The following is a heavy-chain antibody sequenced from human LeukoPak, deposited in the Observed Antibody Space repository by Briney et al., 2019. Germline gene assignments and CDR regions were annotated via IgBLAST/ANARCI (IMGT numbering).Heavy chain of an antibody. CDR1: GFTFSSYG. CDR3: AKVLDYYGSGSNYYYYGMDV. V-gene: IGHV3-9*01. J-gene: IGHJ6*02. D-gene: IGHD3-10*01. Sequence: SLRLSCAASGFTFSSYGMHWVRQAPGKGLEWVSGISWNSGSIGYADSVKGRFTISRDNAKNSLYLQMNSLRAEDTALYYCAKVLDYYGSGSNYYYYGMDVWGQGTTVTVSS. CDR2: ISWNSGSI.